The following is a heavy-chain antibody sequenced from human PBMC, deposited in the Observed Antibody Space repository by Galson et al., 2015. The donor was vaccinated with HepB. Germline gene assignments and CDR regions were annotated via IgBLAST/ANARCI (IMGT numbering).Heavy chain of an antibody. Sequence: SVKVSCKASGVTFSSYAISWVRQAPGQGLEWMGRIIPILGIANYAQKFQGRVTITADKSTSTAYMELSSLRSEDTAVYYCARDKGYCSSTSCYYFDYWGQGTLVTVSS. V-gene: IGHV1-69*04. CDR2: IIPILGIA. CDR3: ARDKGYCSSTSCYYFDY. CDR1: GVTFSSYA. J-gene: IGHJ4*02. D-gene: IGHD2-2*01.